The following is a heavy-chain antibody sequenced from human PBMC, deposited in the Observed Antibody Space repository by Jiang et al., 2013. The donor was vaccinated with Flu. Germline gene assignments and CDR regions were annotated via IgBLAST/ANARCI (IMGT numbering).Heavy chain of an antibody. V-gene: IGHV4-39*01. Sequence: KSRVTISVDTSKNQFSLKLSSVTATDTAVYYCARLYSSGLSDYWGQGTLVTVSS. J-gene: IGHJ4*02. D-gene: IGHD6-19*01. CDR3: ARLYSSGLSDY.